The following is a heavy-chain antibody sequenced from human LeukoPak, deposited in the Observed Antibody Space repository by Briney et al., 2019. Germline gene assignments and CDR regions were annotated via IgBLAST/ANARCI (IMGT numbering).Heavy chain of an antibody. J-gene: IGHJ5*02. CDR3: AKSGGFFDT. Sequence: HPGGSLRLSCAVSGFTFTNYWMTWVRQAPGKGLQWVANINEDETEKFYVDSVVGRFTISRDNGKNFLYLQMNSLRPEDTAVYYCAKSGGFFDTWGQGTLVTVSS. CDR2: INEDETEK. D-gene: IGHD1-26*01. CDR1: GFTFTNYW. V-gene: IGHV3-7*01.